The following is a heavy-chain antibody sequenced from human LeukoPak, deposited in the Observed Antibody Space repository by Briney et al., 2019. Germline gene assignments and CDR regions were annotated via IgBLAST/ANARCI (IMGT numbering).Heavy chain of an antibody. Sequence: SDTLSLTCTVSGGSISRHYWSWIRQPPGKGLEWIGYVYYSGSTNYNPSLKSRVTISVDTSKNQFSLKLSSVTAADTAVYYCARASTNCSSTSCLVYYFDYWGQGTLVTVSS. V-gene: IGHV4-59*11. CDR1: GGSISRHY. J-gene: IGHJ4*02. CDR3: ARASTNCSSTSCLVYYFDY. CDR2: VYYSGST. D-gene: IGHD2-2*01.